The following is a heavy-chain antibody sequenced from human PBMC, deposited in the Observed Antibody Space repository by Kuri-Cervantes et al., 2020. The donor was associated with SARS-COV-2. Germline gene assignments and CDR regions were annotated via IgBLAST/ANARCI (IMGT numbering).Heavy chain of an antibody. J-gene: IGHJ5*02. CDR3: AQAPSRGAWFDP. CDR2: INPSGGST. Sequence: KVSCKASGYTFTSYYMHWVRQAPGQGLEWMGIINPSGGSTSYAQKFQGRVTMTRDTSTSTVYMELSSLRSEDTAVYYCAQAPSRGAWFDPWGQGTLVTVSS. CDR1: GYTFTSYY. V-gene: IGHV1-46*01.